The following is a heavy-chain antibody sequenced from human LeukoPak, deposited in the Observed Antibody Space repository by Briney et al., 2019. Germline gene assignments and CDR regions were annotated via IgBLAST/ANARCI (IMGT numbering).Heavy chain of an antibody. V-gene: IGHV4-39*07. D-gene: IGHD5-18*01. CDR1: GGSISSSSYY. CDR3: ARATMDTAMVLEVGFDY. Sequence: SETLSLTCTVSGGSISSSSYYWGWIRQPPGKGLEWIGSIYYSGSTYYNPSLKSRVTISVDTSKNQFSLKLSSVTAADTAVYYCARATMDTAMVLEVGFDYWGQGTLVTVSS. J-gene: IGHJ4*02. CDR2: IYYSGST.